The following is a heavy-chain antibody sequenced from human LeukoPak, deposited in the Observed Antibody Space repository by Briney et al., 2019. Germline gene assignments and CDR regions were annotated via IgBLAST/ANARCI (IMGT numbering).Heavy chain of an antibody. D-gene: IGHD1-26*01. Sequence: GGSLRLSCAASGFTFDDYGMSWVRQAPGKGLEWVSGINWNGGSTGYADSVKGRFTISRDNAKNSLYLQLNSLRSEDMALYYCAKDRGSYRLRGIDYWGQGILVTVSS. J-gene: IGHJ4*02. CDR2: INWNGGST. CDR3: AKDRGSYRLRGIDY. CDR1: GFTFDDYG. V-gene: IGHV3-20*04.